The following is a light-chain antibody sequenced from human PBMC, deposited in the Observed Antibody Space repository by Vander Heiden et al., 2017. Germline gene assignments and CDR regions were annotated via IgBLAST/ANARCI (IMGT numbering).Light chain of an antibody. J-gene: IGLJ3*02. CDR3: NSRDSSGTRV. CDR1: SLRRFY. Sequence: SSELTQDTAVSVALGQTVRITSQGDSLRRFYANWYQKKPGQAPVLVIYGHTNRPSGIPDRFSGSRSGNIASLTISGAQAEDEADYYCNSRDSSGTRVFGGGTKV. CDR2: GHT. V-gene: IGLV3-19*01.